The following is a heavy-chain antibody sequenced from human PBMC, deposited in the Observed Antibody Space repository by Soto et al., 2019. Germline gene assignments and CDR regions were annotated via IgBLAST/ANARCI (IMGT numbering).Heavy chain of an antibody. J-gene: IGHJ4*02. D-gene: IGHD3-10*01. CDR2: ISSSSSYI. V-gene: IGHV3-21*01. Sequence: GGSLRLSCAASGFTFSSYSMNWVRQAPGKGLEWVSSISSSSSYIYYADSVKGRFTISRDNAKNSLYLQMNSLRAEDTAVYYCARAGVVRGIVYYFDYWGQGTLVTVSS. CDR1: GFTFSSYS. CDR3: ARAGVVRGIVYYFDY.